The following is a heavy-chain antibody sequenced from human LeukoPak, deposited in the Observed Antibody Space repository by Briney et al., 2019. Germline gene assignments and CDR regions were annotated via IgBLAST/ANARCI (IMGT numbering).Heavy chain of an antibody. CDR1: GGSISSSSYY. CDR2: IYYSGST. D-gene: IGHD2-2*02. J-gene: IGHJ4*02. V-gene: IGHV4-39*01. Sequence: SETLSLTCTVSGGSISSSSYYWGWIRQPPGKGLEWIGSIYYSGSTYYNPSLKSRVTISVDTSKNQFSLKLSSVTAADTAVYYCASNLGYSSSTSCYSRFDYWGQGTLVTVSS. CDR3: ASNLGYSSSTSCYSRFDY.